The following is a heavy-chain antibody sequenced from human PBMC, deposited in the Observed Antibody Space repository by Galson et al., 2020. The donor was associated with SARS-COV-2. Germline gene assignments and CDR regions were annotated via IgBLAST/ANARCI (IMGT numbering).Heavy chain of an antibody. D-gene: IGHD3-9*01. Sequence: ASVKVSCKASGYTFTGYYMHWVRQAPGQGLEWMGWINPNSGGTNYAQKFQGRVTMTRDTSISTAYMELSRLRSDDTAVYYCARGGSYYDILTGYASYYYYGVDVWGQGTTVTVSS. J-gene: IGHJ6*02. CDR1: GYTFTGYY. CDR3: ARGGSYYDILTGYASYYYYGVDV. V-gene: IGHV1-2*02. CDR2: INPNSGGT.